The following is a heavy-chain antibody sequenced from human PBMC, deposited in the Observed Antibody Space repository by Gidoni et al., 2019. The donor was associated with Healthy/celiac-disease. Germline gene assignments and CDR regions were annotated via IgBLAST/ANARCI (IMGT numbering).Heavy chain of an antibody. CDR1: GFTFSSYA. CDR3: AREGYSGSYLLYYYYYGMDV. V-gene: IGHV3-30-3*01. Sequence: QVQLVESGGGVVQPGRSLRLSCAASGFTFSSYAMHWVRQAPGKGLEWVAVISYDGSNKYYADSVKGRFTISRDNSKNTLYLQMNSLRAEDTAVYYCAREGYSGSYLLYYYYYGMDVWGQGTTVTVSS. CDR2: ISYDGSNK. J-gene: IGHJ6*02. D-gene: IGHD1-26*01.